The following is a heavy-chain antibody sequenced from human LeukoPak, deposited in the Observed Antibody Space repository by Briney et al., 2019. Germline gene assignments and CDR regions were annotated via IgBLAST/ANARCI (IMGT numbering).Heavy chain of an antibody. D-gene: IGHD4/OR15-4a*01. Sequence: SETLSLTCTVSGGSISSYHWIWIRQPPGKGLEWIGYIHYSGSTNYNPSLKSRVTTSVDTSKKQFSLKLRSVTAADTAVYYCAREVRGTYLDYWGQGTLVTVSS. CDR1: GGSISSYH. CDR3: AREVRGTYLDY. J-gene: IGHJ4*02. V-gene: IGHV4-59*12. CDR2: IHYSGST.